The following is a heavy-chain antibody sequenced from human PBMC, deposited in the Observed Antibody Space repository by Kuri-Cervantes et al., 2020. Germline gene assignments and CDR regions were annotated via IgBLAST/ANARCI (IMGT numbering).Heavy chain of an antibody. D-gene: IGHD6-19*01. V-gene: IGHV3-23*01. CDR3: ASPLPYSSGWYFDAFDI. CDR1: GFTFSSYA. Sequence: GESLKISCAASGFTFSSYAMSWVRQAPGKGLEWVSAISGSGGSTYYADSVKGRFTISRDNAKNSLYLQMNSLRDEDTAVYYCASPLPYSSGWYFDAFDIWGQGTMVTVSS. J-gene: IGHJ3*02. CDR2: ISGSGGST.